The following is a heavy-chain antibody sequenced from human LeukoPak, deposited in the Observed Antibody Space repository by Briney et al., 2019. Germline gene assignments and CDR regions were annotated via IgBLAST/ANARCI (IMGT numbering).Heavy chain of an antibody. V-gene: IGHV3-23*01. Sequence: GGSLRLSCAASGFTFSSYAMSWVRQVPGKGLEWVSAISGSGGSTYYADSVKGRFTISRDNSKNTLYLQMNSLRAEDTAVYYCAKESYYYDSSGYYYFDYWGQGTLVTVSS. D-gene: IGHD3-22*01. CDR1: GFTFSSYA. CDR2: ISGSGGST. CDR3: AKESYYYDSSGYYYFDY. J-gene: IGHJ4*02.